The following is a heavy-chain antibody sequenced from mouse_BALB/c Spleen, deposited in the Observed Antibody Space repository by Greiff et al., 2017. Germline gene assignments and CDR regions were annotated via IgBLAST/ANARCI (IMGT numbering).Heavy chain of an antibody. CDR2: IDPANGNT. D-gene: IGHD6-1*01. V-gene: IGHV14-3*02. Sequence: VQLQQSGAELVKPGASVKLSCTASGFNIKDTYMHWVKQRPEQGLEWIGRIDPANGNTKYDPKFQGKATITADTSSNTAYLQLSSLTSEDTAVYYCARTLWDWYFDVWGAGTTVTVSS. J-gene: IGHJ1*01. CDR3: ARTLWDWYFDV. CDR1: GFNIKDTY.